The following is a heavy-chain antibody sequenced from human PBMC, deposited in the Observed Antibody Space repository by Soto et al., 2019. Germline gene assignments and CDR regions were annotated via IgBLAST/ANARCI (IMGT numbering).Heavy chain of an antibody. Sequence: PSETLSLTCAVYGGSFSGYYWSWIRQPPGKGLEWIGEINHSGSTNYNPSLKSRVTISVDTSKNQFSLKLSSVTAADTAVYYCARDPQQLVRNYYYYGMDVWGQGTTVTVSS. J-gene: IGHJ6*02. CDR3: ARDPQQLVRNYYYYGMDV. CDR2: INHSGST. CDR1: GGSFSGYY. D-gene: IGHD6-13*01. V-gene: IGHV4-34*01.